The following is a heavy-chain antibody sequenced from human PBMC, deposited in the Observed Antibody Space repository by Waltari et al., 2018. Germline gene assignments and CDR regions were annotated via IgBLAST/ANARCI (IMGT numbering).Heavy chain of an antibody. CDR2: IYTSGST. V-gene: IGHV4-61*09. Sequence: QVQLQESGPGLVKPSQTLSLTCTVSGGSISSGSYYWSWLRQPAGKGLEWIGYIYTSGSTNYNPSLKSRVTISVDTSKNQFSLKLSSVTAADTAVYYCAREIPASSWFDPWGQGTLVTVSS. CDR3: AREIPASSWFDP. D-gene: IGHD2-2*02. J-gene: IGHJ5*02. CDR1: GGSISSGSYY.